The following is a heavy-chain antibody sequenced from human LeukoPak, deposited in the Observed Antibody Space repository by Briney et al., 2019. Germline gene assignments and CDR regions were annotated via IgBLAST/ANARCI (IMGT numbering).Heavy chain of an antibody. Sequence: GESLKISCKGSGYSFTSYWIGWVRQMPGKGLEWMGIIYPGDSDTRYSPSFQGQVTISADKSISTAYLQWSSLKASDTAMHYCAKAVCGGGSCYPTTCSDPWGKGPLVTV. V-gene: IGHV5-51*01. CDR3: AKAVCGGGSCYPTTCSDP. CDR1: GYSFTSYW. J-gene: IGHJ5*02. D-gene: IGHD2-15*01. CDR2: IYPGDSDT.